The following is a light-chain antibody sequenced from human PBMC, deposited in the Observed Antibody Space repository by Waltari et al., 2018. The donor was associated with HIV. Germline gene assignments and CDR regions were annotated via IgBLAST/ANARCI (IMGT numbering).Light chain of an antibody. CDR2: RND. J-gene: IGLJ2*01. Sequence: SVVTQPPSASGTPGQRVTISCSGNTSNIGSNYVFWYQHLPGTAPNLLIHRNDQRPSGVPDRFSGSPSGTSASLAISGLRSEDEADYYCVTWDDSLRGVVFGGGTRVAVL. CDR1: TSNIGSNY. V-gene: IGLV1-47*01. CDR3: VTWDDSLRGVV.